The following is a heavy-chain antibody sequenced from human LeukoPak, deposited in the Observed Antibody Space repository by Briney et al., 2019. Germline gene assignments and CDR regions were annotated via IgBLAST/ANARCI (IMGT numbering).Heavy chain of an antibody. D-gene: IGHD3-3*02. CDR2: ISYDGSNK. J-gene: IGHJ3*02. CDR3: ARDVGQISRHAFDI. V-gene: IGHV3-30-3*01. Sequence: GGSLRLSCAASGFTFSSYAMHWVRQAPGKGLEWVAVISYDGSNKYYADSVKGRFTISRDNSKNTLYLQMNSLRAEDTAVCYCARDVGQISRHAFDIWGQGTMVTVSS. CDR1: GFTFSSYA.